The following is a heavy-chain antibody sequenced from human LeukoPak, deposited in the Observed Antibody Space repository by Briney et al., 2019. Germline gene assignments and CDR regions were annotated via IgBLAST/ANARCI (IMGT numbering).Heavy chain of an antibody. J-gene: IGHJ6*02. CDR3: AKERGDYGDRGGRHGMDV. CDR1: GFTFSSYG. Sequence: GRSLRLSCAASGFTFSSYGMHWVRQAPGKGLEWVAVISYDGSNKYYADSVKGRFTISRDNSKNTLYLQMNSLRAEDTAVYYCAKERGDYGDRGGRHGMDVWGQGTTVTVSS. V-gene: IGHV3-30*18. CDR2: ISYDGSNK. D-gene: IGHD4-17*01.